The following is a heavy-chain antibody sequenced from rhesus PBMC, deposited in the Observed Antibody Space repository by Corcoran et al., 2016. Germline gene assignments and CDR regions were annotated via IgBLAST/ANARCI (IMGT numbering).Heavy chain of an antibody. V-gene: IGHV4-160*01. J-gene: IGHJ5-2*02. CDR2: IYGSGGST. Sequence: QVQLQESGPGLVKPSETLSLTCPVSGGSISRTYWRLIRQAPGKGLEWIGRIYGSGGSTDYNPSLKSRVTISTDTSKNQFSLKRSSVTSADTAVYYCARDQGLTAPMSVWGRGVLVTVSS. D-gene: IGHD2-15*01. CDR1: GGSISRTY. CDR3: ARDQGLTAPMSV.